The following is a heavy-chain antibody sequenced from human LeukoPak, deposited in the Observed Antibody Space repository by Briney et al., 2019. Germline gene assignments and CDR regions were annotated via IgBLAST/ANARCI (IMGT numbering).Heavy chain of an antibody. D-gene: IGHD3-22*01. V-gene: IGHV4-61*01. CDR1: GGSISSSTYY. CDR2: IYYSGST. CDR3: ASQGYSSGYFDY. J-gene: IGHJ4*02. Sequence: PSETLSLTCTVSGGSISSSTYYWSWIRQPPGKGLEWIGYIYYSGSTNYNPSLKSRVTISVDTSKNQFSLKLSSVTAADTAVYYCASQGYSSGYFDYWGQGTLVTVSS.